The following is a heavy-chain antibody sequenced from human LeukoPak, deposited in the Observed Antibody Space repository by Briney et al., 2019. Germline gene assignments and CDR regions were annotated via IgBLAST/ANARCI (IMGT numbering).Heavy chain of an antibody. Sequence: GASVTVSRKVSGHTHTELSMNWVRQGPGGGLEWMGGFDAGEGETLNAQKFQGRVTMTDDTSTDTAYMELRSLRSEDTAVYYCATAGPLRFGDFVSHSWGQGTLVTVSS. CDR1: GHTHTELS. CDR3: ATAGPLRFGDFVSHS. J-gene: IGHJ4*02. V-gene: IGHV1-24*01. D-gene: IGHD3-10*01. CDR2: FDAGEGET.